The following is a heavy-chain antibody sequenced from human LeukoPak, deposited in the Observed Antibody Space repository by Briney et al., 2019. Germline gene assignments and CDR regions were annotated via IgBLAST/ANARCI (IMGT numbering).Heavy chain of an antibody. CDR2: ISGSGGST. D-gene: IGHD5-18*01. J-gene: IGHJ4*02. CDR3: AKDTAMVQYYFDY. Sequence: GGSLRLSCAASGFTFSSYAMSWVRQAPGKGLEWVSAISGSGGSTYYPDSVKGRFTISRDNSKNTLYLQMNSLRAEDTAVYYCAKDTAMVQYYFDYWGQGTLVTVSS. V-gene: IGHV3-23*01. CDR1: GFTFSSYA.